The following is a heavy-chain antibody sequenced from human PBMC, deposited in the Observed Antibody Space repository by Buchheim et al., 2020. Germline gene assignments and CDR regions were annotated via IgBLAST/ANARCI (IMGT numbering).Heavy chain of an antibody. CDR3: ARHLGYCTGGSCPWGY. Sequence: QVRLQESGPGLVKPSETLSLTCTVSGGSISSYCWSWIRQLPGKGLEWIGYIYYSGSTSYNHSLKSRVTISVDTSKNQFSLKLSSVSAADTAVYYCARHLGYCTGGSCPWGYWGQGTL. V-gene: IGHV4-59*08. J-gene: IGHJ4*02. CDR1: GGSISSYC. D-gene: IGHD2-15*01. CDR2: IYYSGST.